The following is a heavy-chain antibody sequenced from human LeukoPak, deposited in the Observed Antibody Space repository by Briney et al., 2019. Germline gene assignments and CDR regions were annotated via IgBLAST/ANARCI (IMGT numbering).Heavy chain of an antibody. CDR1: GFTFSSYA. V-gene: IGHV3-23*01. CDR3: AKDRVAAAGTGGYNWFDP. J-gene: IGHJ5*02. CDR2: ISGSGGST. D-gene: IGHD6-13*01. Sequence: PGGSLRLSCAASGFTFSSYAMSWVRQAPGKGLEWVSAISGSGGSTYYADSVKGRFTISRDNSKNTLYLQMNSLRAGDTAVYYCAKDRVAAAGTGGYNWFDPWGQGTLVTVSS.